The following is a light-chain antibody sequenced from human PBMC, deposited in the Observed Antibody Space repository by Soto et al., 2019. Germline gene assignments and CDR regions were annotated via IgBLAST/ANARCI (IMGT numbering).Light chain of an antibody. CDR1: SSDVGGYNY. V-gene: IGLV2-14*01. CDR3: SSYTRSSTYV. Sequence: QSVLTQPASVSGSPGQSITISCTGTSSDVGGYNYVSWHRQHPGRAPKLMIYDVSNRPSGVSNRFSGSKSGNTASLTISGLQAEDEADYYCSSYTRSSTYVFGTG. CDR2: DVS. J-gene: IGLJ1*01.